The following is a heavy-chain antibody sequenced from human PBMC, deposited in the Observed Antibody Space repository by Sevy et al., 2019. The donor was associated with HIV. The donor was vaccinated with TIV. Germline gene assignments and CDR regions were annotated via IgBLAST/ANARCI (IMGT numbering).Heavy chain of an antibody. CDR2: ISYDGSNK. Sequence: GGSLRLSCVASGFTFNSYSMYWVRQAPGKGLEWVAAISYDGSNKYFADSVKGRFTISRDNSKNILYLQIKSLRVQDTATYFCARDAAEGPYGSSWFSNWLDPWGQGTLVTVSS. V-gene: IGHV3-30*04. CDR1: GFTFNSYS. CDR3: ARDAAEGPYGSSWFSNWLDP. D-gene: IGHD6-13*01. J-gene: IGHJ5*02.